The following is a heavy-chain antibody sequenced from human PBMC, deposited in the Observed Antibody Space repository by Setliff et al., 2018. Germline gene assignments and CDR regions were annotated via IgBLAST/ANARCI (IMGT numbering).Heavy chain of an antibody. CDR1: GFTVSPND. Sequence: GESLKISCAASGFTVSPNDMSWVRQAPGKGLEWLSKISGNGITIYYADSVRGRFTISRDNAKNSLFLQMNSLRVEDTAVYYCARDGVLYGMDVWGQGTTVTVSS. V-gene: IGHV3-11*04. CDR2: ISGNGITI. CDR3: ARDGVLYGMDV. J-gene: IGHJ6*02. D-gene: IGHD3-10*01.